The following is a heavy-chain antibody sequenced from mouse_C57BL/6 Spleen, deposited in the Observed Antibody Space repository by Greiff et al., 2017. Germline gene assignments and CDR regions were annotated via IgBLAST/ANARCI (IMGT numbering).Heavy chain of an antibody. Sequence: EVQLQQSGPELVKPGASVKISCKASGYSFTDYNMNWVKQSNGKSLEWIGVINPNYGTTSYNQKFKGKATLTVDQSSSTAYMQLNSLTSEDSAVYYCARPSLLLRYPYWYFDVWGTGTTVTVSS. V-gene: IGHV1-39*01. CDR3: ARPSLLLRYPYWYFDV. CDR2: INPNYGTT. CDR1: GYSFTDYN. D-gene: IGHD1-1*01. J-gene: IGHJ1*03.